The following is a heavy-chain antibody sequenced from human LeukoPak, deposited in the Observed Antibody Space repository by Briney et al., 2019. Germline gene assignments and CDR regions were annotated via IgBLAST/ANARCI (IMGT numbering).Heavy chain of an antibody. CDR1: GYTLTGYY. V-gene: IGHV1-2*02. CDR3: ARVPPIGVVPYDY. D-gene: IGHD3-3*01. J-gene: IGHJ4*02. Sequence: ASVKVSCKASGYTLTGYYMHWVRQAPGQGLEWMGWISPNSGGTNYAQKFQGRVTMTRDTSISTAYMELSGLRSDDTAVYYCARVPPIGVVPYDYWGQGTLVTVSS. CDR2: ISPNSGGT.